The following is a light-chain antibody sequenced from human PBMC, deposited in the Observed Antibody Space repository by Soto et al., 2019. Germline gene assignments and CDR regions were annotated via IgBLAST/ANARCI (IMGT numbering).Light chain of an antibody. Sequence: DIQMTQSPSSLSASVGYRCTITCRASQSISCWLAWYQQKPGKAPNLLIHKASHLESGVPSRFSGSGSGTAFTLTISSLQPGDFATYYCQHYNTYPWTFGQGTKVDIK. CDR2: KAS. J-gene: IGKJ1*01. V-gene: IGKV1-5*03. CDR3: QHYNTYPWT. CDR1: QSISCW.